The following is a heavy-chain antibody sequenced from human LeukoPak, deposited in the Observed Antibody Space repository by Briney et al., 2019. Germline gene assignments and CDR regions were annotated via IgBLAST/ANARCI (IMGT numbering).Heavy chain of an antibody. J-gene: IGHJ4*02. CDR2: VYYTGST. CDR3: SRGSYDILTGYSTLGEY. D-gene: IGHD3-9*01. Sequence: KPSETLSLTCTVSGGSISSSTYYWGWIRQPPGKGLEWIGRVYYTGSTYYNPSLKMRITILLDTSKNQISLKLSSVTAADTGVYYCSRGSYDILTGYSTLGEYWGQGTLVTVSS. CDR1: GGSISSSTYY. V-gene: IGHV4-39*01.